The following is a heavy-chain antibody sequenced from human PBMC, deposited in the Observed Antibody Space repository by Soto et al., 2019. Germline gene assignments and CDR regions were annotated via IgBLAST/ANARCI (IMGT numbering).Heavy chain of an antibody. J-gene: IGHJ5*02. CDR2: IKQDGREK. CDR3: ARATYYDFWSGYPWFDP. V-gene: IGHV3-7*01. Sequence: GGSLRLSSAASGFTFSSYWMSWVRQAPGKGLEWVANIKQDGREKYYVDSVKGRFTISRDNAKNSLYLQMNSLRAEDTAVYYCARATYYDFWSGYPWFDPWGQGTLVTVSS. CDR1: GFTFSSYW. D-gene: IGHD3-3*01.